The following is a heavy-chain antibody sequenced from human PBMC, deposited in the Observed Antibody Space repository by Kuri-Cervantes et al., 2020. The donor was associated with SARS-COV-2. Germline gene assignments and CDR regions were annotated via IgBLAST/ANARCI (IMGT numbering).Heavy chain of an antibody. J-gene: IGHJ4*02. V-gene: IGHV5-51*01. CDR2: IYPGDSDT. Sequence: GESLKISCKGFGYMFTNSWIGWVRQMPGKGLEWMGIIYPGDSDTRYSPSFLGQVTISADKSINTAFLQWSSLKASDTAMYYCARGYCSGGSCYSEDYFDYWGQGTLVTVSS. D-gene: IGHD2-15*01. CDR1: GYMFTNSW. CDR3: ARGYCSGGSCYSEDYFDY.